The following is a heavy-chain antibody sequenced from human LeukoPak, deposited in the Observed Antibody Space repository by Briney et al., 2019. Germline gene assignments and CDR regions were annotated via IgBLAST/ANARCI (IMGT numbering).Heavy chain of an antibody. V-gene: IGHV3-23*01. J-gene: IGHJ4*02. CDR2: ISGSGGST. Sequence: GGSLRLSCADSAFTFSSYAMSWVRQAPGKGLKWVSAISGSGGSTYYADSVKGRFTISRDNSKNTLYLQMNSLRAEDTAVYYCARGRIVVVPAAIYYWGQGTLVTVSS. D-gene: IGHD2-2*01. CDR1: AFTFSSYA. CDR3: ARGRIVVVPAAIYY.